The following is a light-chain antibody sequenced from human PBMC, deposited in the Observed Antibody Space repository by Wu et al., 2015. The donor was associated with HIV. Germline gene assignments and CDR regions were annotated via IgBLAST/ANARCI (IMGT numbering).Light chain of an antibody. Sequence: EIVLTQSPGTLSLSPGERATLSCRASQSVISTYLAWYQQKPGQAPRLLIYGTSSRATGIPDRFSGSGSGTDFTLTISRLEPEDFAVYYCQQFGRSLWTFGRRDQGGIQT. CDR3: QQFGRSLWT. CDR1: QSVISTY. J-gene: IGKJ1*01. V-gene: IGKV3-20*01. CDR2: GTS.